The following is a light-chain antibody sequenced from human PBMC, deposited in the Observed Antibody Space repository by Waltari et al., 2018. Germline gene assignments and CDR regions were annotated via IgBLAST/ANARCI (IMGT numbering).Light chain of an antibody. Sequence: QSALNQEASVSGTVGQKVTLSCTGHNNIGTYGVGWYQQISHGPPKSVMFGISLPSGIPDRFSGSKSWTTASLTISGLQPEDEGDYFCSTWDHSLNGRVFGGGTKLTVL. CDR2: GI. J-gene: IGLJ3*02. CDR1: NNIGTYG. CDR3: STWDHSLNGRV. V-gene: IGLV1-36*01.